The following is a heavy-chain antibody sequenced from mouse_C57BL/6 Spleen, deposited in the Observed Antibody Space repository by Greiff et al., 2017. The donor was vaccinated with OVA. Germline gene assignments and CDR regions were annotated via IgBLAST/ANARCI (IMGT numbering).Heavy chain of an antibody. D-gene: IGHD1-1*01. CDR3: TTVYYYGSSPYWYFDV. CDR2: IRNKANNHAT. J-gene: IGHJ1*03. V-gene: IGHV6-6*01. CDR1: GFTFSDAW. Sequence: EVKLMESGGGLVQPGGSMKLSCAASGFTFSDAWMDWVRQSPEKGLEWVAEIRNKANNHATYYAESVKGRFTISRDDSKSSVYLQMNSLRAEDTGIYYCTTVYYYGSSPYWYFDVWGTGTTVTVSS.